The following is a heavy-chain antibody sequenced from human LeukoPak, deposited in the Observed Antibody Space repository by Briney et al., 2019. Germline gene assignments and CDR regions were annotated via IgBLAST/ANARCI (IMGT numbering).Heavy chain of an antibody. D-gene: IGHD2-21*02. CDR2: IYPGDSET. Sequence: GESLKISCKGSGYSFTSYWIGWVRQMPGKGLEWMGIIYPGDSETRYSPSFQGQVTISADKSISTAYLQWSSLKASDTAMYYCARSEAYCGGDCYFQHWGQGTLVTVSS. CDR1: GYSFTSYW. V-gene: IGHV5-51*01. CDR3: ARSEAYCGGDCYFQH. J-gene: IGHJ1*01.